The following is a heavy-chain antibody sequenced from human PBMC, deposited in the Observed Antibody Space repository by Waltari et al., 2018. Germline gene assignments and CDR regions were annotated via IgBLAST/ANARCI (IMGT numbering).Heavy chain of an antibody. CDR1: GFSFSDYN. CDR3: ARDTIFYGSGSYDP. CDR2: ISSKRTYI. D-gene: IGHD3-10*01. J-gene: IGHJ5*02. V-gene: IGHV3-21*01. Sequence: QLVESGGGLVKPGSSLRLSCAACGFSFSDYNMHWLRRAPGKGLGLVSSISSKRTYIYYADSGRGRFSISRDNAENSLFLQMNNLRGEDTAVYYCARDTIFYGSGSYDPWGQGTRVTVSS.